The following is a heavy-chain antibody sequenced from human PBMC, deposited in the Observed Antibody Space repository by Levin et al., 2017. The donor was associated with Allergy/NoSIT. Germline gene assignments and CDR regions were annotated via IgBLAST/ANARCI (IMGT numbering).Heavy chain of an antibody. CDR1: GYTFTSYA. V-gene: IGHV1-3*01. D-gene: IGHD1-7*01. Sequence: ASVKVSCKASGYTFTSYAMHWVRQAPGQRLEWMGWINAGNGNTKYSQKFQGRVTITRDTSASTAYMELSSLRSEDTAVYYCARRGTGTTGNWLFDPWGQGTLVTVSS. CDR3: ARRGTGTTGNWLFDP. CDR2: INAGNGNT. J-gene: IGHJ5*02.